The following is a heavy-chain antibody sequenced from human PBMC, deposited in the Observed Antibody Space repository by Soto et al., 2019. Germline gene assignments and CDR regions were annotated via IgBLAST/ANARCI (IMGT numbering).Heavy chain of an antibody. J-gene: IGHJ4*02. Sequence: ASVKVSCKASGYTFTGYYMHWLLQAPGQGLEWMGWINPNSGGTNYAQKFQGWVTMTRDTSISTAYMELSRLRSDDTAVYYCASSAAAAGGSFDYWGQGTLVTVSS. CDR3: ASSAAAAGGSFDY. CDR1: GYTFTGYY. D-gene: IGHD6-25*01. V-gene: IGHV1-2*04. CDR2: INPNSGGT.